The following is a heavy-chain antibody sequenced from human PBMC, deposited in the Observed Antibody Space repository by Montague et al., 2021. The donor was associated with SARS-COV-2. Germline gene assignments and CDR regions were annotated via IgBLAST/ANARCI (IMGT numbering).Heavy chain of an antibody. CDR3: AKDSYGSGSYSDNFDY. J-gene: IGHJ4*02. CDR1: GFTFSSYA. Sequence: SLRLSCAASGFTFSSYAMSWVRQAPGKGLEWVSAISGSGGSTYYADSVKGRFTISRDNSKNTLYLQMNSLRAEDTAVYYCAKDSYGSGSYSDNFDYWGQGTLVTVSS. CDR2: ISGSGGST. D-gene: IGHD3-10*01. V-gene: IGHV3-23*01.